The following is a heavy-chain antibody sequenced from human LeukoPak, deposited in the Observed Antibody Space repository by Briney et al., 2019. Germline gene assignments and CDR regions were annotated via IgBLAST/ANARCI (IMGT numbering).Heavy chain of an antibody. CDR2: IYPGDSDT. D-gene: IGHD5-18*01. J-gene: IGHJ5*02. Sequence: GESLKISCKGSGYSFTTYWIGWVRQMPGKGLEWMGIIYPGDSDTRYSPSFQGQVTISADKSITTAYLQWSSLKASDTAMYYCARRGYSFGHNTNWFDPWGQGNLVTVSS. V-gene: IGHV5-51*01. CDR3: ARRGYSFGHNTNWFDP. CDR1: GYSFTTYW.